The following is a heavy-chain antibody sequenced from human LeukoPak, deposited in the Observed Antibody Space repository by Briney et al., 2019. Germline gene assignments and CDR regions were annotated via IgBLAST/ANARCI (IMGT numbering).Heavy chain of an antibody. J-gene: IGHJ4*02. CDR2: IYSGGST. CDR3: ARDRAYYYGSGSYSRGFDFDY. V-gene: IGHV3-53*01. Sequence: GGSLRLSCAASGFTVSSNYMSWVRQAPGKGLEWVSVIYSGGSTYYADSVKGRFTISRDNSKNTLYLQMNSLRAEDTDVYYCARDRAYYYGSGSYSRGFDFDYWGQGTLVTVSS. CDR1: GFTVSSNY. D-gene: IGHD3-10*01.